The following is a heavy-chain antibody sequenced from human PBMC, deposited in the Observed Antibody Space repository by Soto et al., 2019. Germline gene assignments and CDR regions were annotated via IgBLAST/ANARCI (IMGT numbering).Heavy chain of an antibody. CDR3: ARGYCSSPSCPHYYYYYYMDV. D-gene: IGHD2-2*01. Sequence: QVQLVESGGGVVQPGRSLRLSCAASGFTFSSYGMHWVRQAPGKGLEWVAGIWYDGSNKYYADAVKGRFTISRDNSKNTLYLHMNSLRAEDTAGYYCARGYCSSPSCPHYYYYYYMDVWGKGTTVTVSS. CDR2: IWYDGSNK. V-gene: IGHV3-33*01. CDR1: GFTFSSYG. J-gene: IGHJ6*03.